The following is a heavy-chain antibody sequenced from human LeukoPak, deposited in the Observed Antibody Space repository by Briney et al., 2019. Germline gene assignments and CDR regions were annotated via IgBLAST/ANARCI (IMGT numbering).Heavy chain of an antibody. CDR3: ARGRGGWLWFGELLSPYYFDY. V-gene: IGHV4-34*01. D-gene: IGHD3-10*01. CDR1: GGSFSGYY. CDR2: INHSGST. J-gene: IGHJ4*02. Sequence: SETLSLTCAVYGGSFSGYYWSWIRQPPGKGLEWIGEINHSGSTNYNPSLKSRVTISVDTSKNQFSLKLSSVTAADTAVYYCARGRGGWLWFGELLSPYYFDYWGQGTLVTVSS.